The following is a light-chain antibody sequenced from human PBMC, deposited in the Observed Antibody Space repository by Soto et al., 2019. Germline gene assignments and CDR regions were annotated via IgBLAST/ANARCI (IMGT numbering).Light chain of an antibody. Sequence: QSALTQPAPVSESPGQSVTISCTGTSSDVGGYNYVSWYQQHPGKAPKLMIYEVNNRPSGISNRFSGSKSGNTASLTISGLQAEDEADYYCSSFTSTSTYVFGTGTKLTVL. CDR2: EVN. CDR1: SSDVGGYNY. J-gene: IGLJ1*01. V-gene: IGLV2-14*01. CDR3: SSFTSTSTYV.